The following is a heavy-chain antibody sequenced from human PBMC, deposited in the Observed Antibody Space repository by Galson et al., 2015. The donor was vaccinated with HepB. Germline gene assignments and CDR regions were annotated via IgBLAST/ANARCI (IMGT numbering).Heavy chain of an antibody. V-gene: IGHV3-21*01. CDR2: ISGSSSYI. J-gene: IGHJ5*02. D-gene: IGHD2-21*01. CDR3: ARYRGGELGFDP. CDR1: GFTFSDYN. Sequence: SLRLSCAASGFTFSDYNTNWVRQAPGKGLEWVSCISGSSSYINYADSVKGRFTISRDNAKNFLYLQLNSLRAEDTAVYYCARYRGGELGFDPWGQGTQVTVSS.